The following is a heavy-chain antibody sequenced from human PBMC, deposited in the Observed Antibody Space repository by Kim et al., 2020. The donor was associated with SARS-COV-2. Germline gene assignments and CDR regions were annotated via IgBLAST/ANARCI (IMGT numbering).Heavy chain of an antibody. D-gene: IGHD6-13*01. CDR2: ISYDGSNK. CDR3: ARPTQRRIAAAVSFDY. Sequence: GGSLRLSCAASGFTFSSYAMHGVRQAPGKGLEWVAVISYDGSNKYYADSVKGRFTISRDNSKNTLYLQMNSLRAEDTAVYYCARPTQRRIAAAVSFDYWGQGTLVTVSS. J-gene: IGHJ4*02. CDR1: GFTFSSYA. V-gene: IGHV3-30-3*01.